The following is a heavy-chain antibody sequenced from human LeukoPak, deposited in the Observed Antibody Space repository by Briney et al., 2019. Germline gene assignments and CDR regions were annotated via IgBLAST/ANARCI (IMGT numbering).Heavy chain of an antibody. D-gene: IGHD5-12*01. V-gene: IGHV1-2*02. Sequence: ASVKVSCKASGYTFTSYYMHWVRQAPGQGLEWMGWINPNSGGTNYAQKFQGRVTMTRDTSISTAYMELSRLRSDDTAVYYCARDMSNGATITHGMFDYWGQGTLVTVSS. J-gene: IGHJ4*02. CDR3: ARDMSNGATITHGMFDY. CDR1: GYTFTSYY. CDR2: INPNSGGT.